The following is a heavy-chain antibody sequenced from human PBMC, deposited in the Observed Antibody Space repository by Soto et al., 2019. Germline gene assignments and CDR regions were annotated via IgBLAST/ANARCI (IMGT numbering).Heavy chain of an antibody. V-gene: IGHV1-2*04. CDR3: ARDSLVVTPYYYYYGMDV. D-gene: IGHD2-21*02. J-gene: IGHJ6*02. CDR1: GYTFTGYY. CDR2: INPNSGGT. Sequence: QVQLVQSGAEVKKPGASVKVSCKASGYTFTGYYMHWVRQAPGQGLEWMGWINPNSGGTNYAQKFQGWVTVTRDTSISTAYMELSRLRSDDTAVYYCARDSLVVTPYYYYYGMDVWGQGTTVTVSS.